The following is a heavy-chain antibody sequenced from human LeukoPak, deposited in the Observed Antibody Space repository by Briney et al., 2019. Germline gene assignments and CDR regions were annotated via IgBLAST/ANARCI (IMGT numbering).Heavy chain of an antibody. CDR2: IYYSGST. V-gene: IGHV4-39*01. CDR1: GGSLSSSSYY. J-gene: IGHJ4*02. D-gene: IGHD6-13*01. CDR3: ATYSYSSSWYGHDY. Sequence: HSVTLSLTCTVSGGSLSSSSYYWGWIRPPPGKGLEWIGCIYYSGSTYYNPSLKSRVTISVDTSKNQFSLKLSSVTAADTAVYYCATYSYSSSWYGHDYWGQGTLVTVPS.